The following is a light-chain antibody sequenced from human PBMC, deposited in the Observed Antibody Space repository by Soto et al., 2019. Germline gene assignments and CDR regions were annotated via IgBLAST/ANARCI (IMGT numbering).Light chain of an antibody. Sequence: QSVLTQPPSASGTPGQRVSISCSGSTSNIGRNTVHWYQQFPGTAPKLLIYANNLRPSGVPDRFSGSTSGTSASLAISGLQSEDEADYDCAAWDDSLNGVVFGGGTKVTVL. CDR2: ANN. CDR1: TSNIGRNT. J-gene: IGLJ2*01. V-gene: IGLV1-44*01. CDR3: AAWDDSLNGVV.